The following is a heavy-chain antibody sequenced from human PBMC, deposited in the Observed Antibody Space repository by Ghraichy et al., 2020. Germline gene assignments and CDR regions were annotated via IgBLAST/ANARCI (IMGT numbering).Heavy chain of an antibody. CDR3: AKGGRNWTDDRHFDY. Sequence: GGSQRLSCAASGFTFSSYAMSWVRQAPGKGLEWVSSISGSGGSTYYADSVKGRFTISRDNSKNSLYLQMNSLRAEDTAVYYCAKGGRNWTDDRHFDYWDQGPLVIVS. CDR1: GFTFSSYA. D-gene: IGHD1-1*01. J-gene: IGHJ4*02. CDR2: ISGSGGST. V-gene: IGHV3-23*01.